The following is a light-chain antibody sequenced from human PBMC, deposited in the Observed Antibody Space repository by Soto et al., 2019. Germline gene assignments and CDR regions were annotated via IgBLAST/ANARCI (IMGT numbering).Light chain of an antibody. CDR1: QSVSSSQ. CDR2: GAS. CDR3: QQYDTSPHT. V-gene: IGKV3-20*01. Sequence: EIVLTQSPGTLSLSPGESATLSCRASQSVSSSQVAWYQQKTGQAPRLLIYGASSRATGIPDRFSGVGSETDFTLTISRLEPEDFAVYYCQQYDTSPHTFGQGTKLEIK. J-gene: IGKJ2*01.